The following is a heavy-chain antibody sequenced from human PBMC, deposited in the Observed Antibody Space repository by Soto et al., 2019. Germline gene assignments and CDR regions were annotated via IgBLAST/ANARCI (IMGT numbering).Heavy chain of an antibody. D-gene: IGHD4-17*01. Sequence: QLVESGGGVVPPGASLRLSCAASGFTFSTFGMHWVRKTPGKGLEWVAVISYDGNNKVYADSVKGRFTISRDNFKNTEDMVMNNLKVDDTAVYYCAKDLQAYGDYDYYCYGLDVWGQGATVSVSS. V-gene: IGHV3-30*18. CDR3: AKDLQAYGDYDYYCYGLDV. CDR2: ISYDGNNK. J-gene: IGHJ6*02. CDR1: GFTFSTFG.